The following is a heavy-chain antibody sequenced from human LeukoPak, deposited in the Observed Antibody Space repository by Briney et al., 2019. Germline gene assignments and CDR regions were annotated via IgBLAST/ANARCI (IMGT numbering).Heavy chain of an antibody. CDR3: ARVQVQHCSAGSCYVIDK. Sequence: PGGSLRLSCAASGFTFDVYAMHWVRQAPGKGLEWVAVMSYDGSNKYYADSVQGRFTISRDNSQNTVHLQMSSLGPGDTAVYYCARVQVQHCSAGSCYVIDKWGPGTLVAVSS. V-gene: IGHV3-30*04. D-gene: IGHD2-15*01. CDR1: GFTFDVYA. CDR2: MSYDGSNK. J-gene: IGHJ4*02.